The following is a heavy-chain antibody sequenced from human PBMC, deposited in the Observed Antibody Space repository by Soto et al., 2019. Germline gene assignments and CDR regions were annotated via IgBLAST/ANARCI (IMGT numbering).Heavy chain of an antibody. J-gene: IGHJ5*01. V-gene: IGHV4-59*11. D-gene: IGHD2-2*01. Sequence: QVQLQESGPGLVTPSATLSLTCSVSGGSITGHYWNWIRQPPGKGLEWIGYIYHSGSTTYNPSLRSRVTISVDTSKNQFSLKLSSVTAADTAMYYCAKLYSTSWFGNWFDSWGQGSLVTVSS. CDR3: AKLYSTSWFGNWFDS. CDR1: GGSITGHY. CDR2: IYHSGST.